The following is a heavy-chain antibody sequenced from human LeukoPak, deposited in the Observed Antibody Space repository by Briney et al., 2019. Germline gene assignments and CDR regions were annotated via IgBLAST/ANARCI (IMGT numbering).Heavy chain of an antibody. J-gene: IGHJ4*02. V-gene: IGHV3-7*04. CDR3: VKDRPTWPIDY. CDR1: GFTFTKYW. D-gene: IGHD5-12*01. CDR2: IKQDGSDK. Sequence: GDSLRLSCAASGFTFTKYWMTWVRQAPGKGLEWVGNIKQDGSDKNYMDSVKGRFTISRDNTKNSVYLQMSSLRAEDTAVYYCVKDRPTWPIDYWGQGTLVTVSS.